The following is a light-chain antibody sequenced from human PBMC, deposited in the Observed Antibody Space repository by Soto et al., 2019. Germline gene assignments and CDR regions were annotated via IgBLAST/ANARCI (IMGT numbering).Light chain of an antibody. CDR2: ANS. V-gene: IGLV1-40*01. J-gene: IGLJ2*01. Sequence: QSVLTQPPSVSGAPGQRVTISCTGSSTNIGAGYDVHWYQQLPGTAPKLLIYANSNRPSGVPDRFSGSKSGTSASLAITGLQAEDEADYYCQSYDISLSGVVFGGGTKVTVL. CDR3: QSYDISLSGVV. CDR1: STNIGAGYD.